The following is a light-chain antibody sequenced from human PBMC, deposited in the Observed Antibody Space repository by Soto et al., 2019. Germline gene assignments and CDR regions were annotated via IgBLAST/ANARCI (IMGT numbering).Light chain of an antibody. V-gene: IGLV2-14*01. CDR2: DVN. CDR3: SSYTGSSTFV. Sequence: SVLTPPASVSGSPGQSITISCTGTSSDVGGYDYVSWYQQLPGKAPKLLIYDVNNRPSGVSRRFSGSKSGNTASLTISGLQAEDEADYYCSSYTGSSTFVFGTGTKVTVL. J-gene: IGLJ1*01. CDR1: SSDVGGYDY.